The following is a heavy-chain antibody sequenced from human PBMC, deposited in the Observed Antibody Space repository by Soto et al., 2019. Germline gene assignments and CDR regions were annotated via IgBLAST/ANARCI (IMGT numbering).Heavy chain of an antibody. CDR3: VSGGSSSSNHYYYGMDV. J-gene: IGHJ6*02. V-gene: IGHV3-23*01. CDR1: GFTFSSYA. CDR2: ISGSGGST. D-gene: IGHD6-6*01. Sequence: LRLSCAASGFTFSSYAMSWVRQAPGKGLEWVSAISGSGGSTYYADSVKGRFTISRDNSKNTLYLQMNSLRAEDTAVYYCVSGGSSSSNHYYYGMDVWGQGTTVTVSS.